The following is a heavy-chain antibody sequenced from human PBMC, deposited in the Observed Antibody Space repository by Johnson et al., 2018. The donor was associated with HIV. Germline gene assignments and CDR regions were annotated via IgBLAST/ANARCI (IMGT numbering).Heavy chain of an antibody. CDR3: ARSRGFGGPGSPGAFDI. V-gene: IGHV3-20*04. CDR1: GFTFDDYG. J-gene: IGHJ3*02. D-gene: IGHD3-10*01. CDR2: INWNGDSS. Sequence: VQLVESGGGVVRPGGSLRLSCAASGFTFDDYGMSWVRQAPGKGLEWVPSINWNGDSSGYADSVKGRFAISRDNARDSLYLQINSLTAEDTALYYCARSRGFGGPGSPGAFDIWGQGTRVTVSS.